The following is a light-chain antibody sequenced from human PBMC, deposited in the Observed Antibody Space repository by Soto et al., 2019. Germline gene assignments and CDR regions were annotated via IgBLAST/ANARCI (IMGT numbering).Light chain of an antibody. CDR3: SSYTSSSTQV. CDR2: DVS. Sequence: QSVLTQPASVSGSPGQSITISCTGTSSDVGGYNYVSWYQQHPGKAPKLMIYDVSNRPSGVSNRFSGSKSGSTASLTISGLQAEDEADYYCSSYTSSSTQVFGTGTKVTVL. V-gene: IGLV2-14*01. CDR1: SSDVGGYNY. J-gene: IGLJ1*01.